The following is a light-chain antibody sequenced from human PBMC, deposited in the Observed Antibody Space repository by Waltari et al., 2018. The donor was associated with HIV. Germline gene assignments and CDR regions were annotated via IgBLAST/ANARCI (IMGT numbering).Light chain of an antibody. CDR3: SSYRSSSTFV. CDR2: EVT. Sequence: QSALTQPASVSGSPGQSITISCTGASSDVGGYDYVSWYQQHPGKAPKLMIYEVTNRPSGISNRFSGSKSGNTASLTISGLQAEDEADYYCSSYRSSSTFVFGT. J-gene: IGLJ1*01. V-gene: IGLV2-14*03. CDR1: SSDVGGYDY.